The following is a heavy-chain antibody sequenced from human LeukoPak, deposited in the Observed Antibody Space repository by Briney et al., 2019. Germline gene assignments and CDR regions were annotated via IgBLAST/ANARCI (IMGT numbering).Heavy chain of an antibody. V-gene: IGHV4-34*01. D-gene: IGHD5-12*01. Sequence: SETLSLTCAVYGGSFSGYYWSWIRHPPGKGLEWIGEINHSGSTNYNPSLKSRVTISVDMSKNQFSLKLSSVTAADTAVYYCARGRVATMGWFDPWGQGTLVTVSS. CDR3: ARGRVATMGWFDP. CDR1: GGSFSGYY. J-gene: IGHJ5*02. CDR2: INHSGST.